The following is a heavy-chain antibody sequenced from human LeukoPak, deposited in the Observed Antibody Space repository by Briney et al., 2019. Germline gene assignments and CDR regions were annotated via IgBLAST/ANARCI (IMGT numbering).Heavy chain of an antibody. CDR2: INPNSGGT. CDR1: GYTFTGYY. D-gene: IGHD3-9*01. J-gene: IGHJ4*02. V-gene: IGHV1-2*02. Sequence: ASVKVSCKASGYTFTGYYMHWVRQAPGQGLEWMGWINPNSGGTNYAQKFQGRVTMTRDTSISTAYMELSRLRSDDTAVYYCARTYDILTGYYRGFDYWGQGTLVTVSS. CDR3: ARTYDILTGYYRGFDY.